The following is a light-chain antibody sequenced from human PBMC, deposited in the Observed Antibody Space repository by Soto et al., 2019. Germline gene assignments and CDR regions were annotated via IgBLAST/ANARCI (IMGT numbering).Light chain of an antibody. V-gene: IGLV6-57*04. Sequence: NFMLTQPHSESESPGKTVTISCTRSGGSIANNYVQWYQQRPGSAPTPVIFQDNERPSGVPDRFSGSIDSSSNSASLTISGLRTEDEADYYCHSYDSSAHWVFGGGTKLTVL. CDR1: GGSIANNY. CDR3: HSYDSSAHWV. J-gene: IGLJ3*02. CDR2: QDN.